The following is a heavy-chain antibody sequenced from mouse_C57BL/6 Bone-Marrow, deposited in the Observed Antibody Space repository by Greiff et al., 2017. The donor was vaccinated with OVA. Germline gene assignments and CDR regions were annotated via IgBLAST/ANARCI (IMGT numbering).Heavy chain of an antibody. CDR1: GYTFTDHT. J-gene: IGHJ3*01. CDR2: IYPRDGST. CDR3: APDYYGSSYGFAY. Sequence: VQLQQSDAELVKPGASVKISCKVSGYTFTDHTIHWMKQRPEQGLEWIGYIYPRDGSTKYNEKFKGKATLTADKSSSTAYMQLNSLTSEDSAVYFCAPDYYGSSYGFAYWGQGTLVTVSA. D-gene: IGHD1-1*01. V-gene: IGHV1-78*01.